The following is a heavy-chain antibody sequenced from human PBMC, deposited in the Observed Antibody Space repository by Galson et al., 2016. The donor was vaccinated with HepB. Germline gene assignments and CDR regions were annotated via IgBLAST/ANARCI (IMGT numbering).Heavy chain of an antibody. CDR1: GDSISSSSYY. Sequence: ETLSLTCAVSGDSISSSSYYWGWIRQPPGKGLEGIGNFYYSLSTSSNPSLKNRVTISVDTSKNQFSLKLSPVTAADTAVYYCARTAARLYFDYWGQGTLVTVSS. CDR3: ARTAARLYFDY. V-gene: IGHV4-39*01. CDR2: FYYSLST. J-gene: IGHJ4*01. D-gene: IGHD6-6*01.